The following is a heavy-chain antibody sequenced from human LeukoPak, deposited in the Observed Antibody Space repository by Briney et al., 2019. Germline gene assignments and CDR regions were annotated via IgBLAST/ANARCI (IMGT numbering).Heavy chain of an antibody. CDR1: GFAFSSYG. Sequence: GGSLRLSCAASGFAFSSYGMHWVRQAPGKGLEWVAFIRYDGSNKKYSDSVKGRFTVSRDTSKNTLYLQMNSLRAEDTAVYNCARVPLNYYYYMDVWGKGTTVTVSS. J-gene: IGHJ6*03. CDR3: ARVPLNYYYYMDV. V-gene: IGHV3-30*02. CDR2: IRYDGSNK.